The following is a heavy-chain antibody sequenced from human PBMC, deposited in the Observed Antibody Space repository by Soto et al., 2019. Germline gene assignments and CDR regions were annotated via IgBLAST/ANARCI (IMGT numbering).Heavy chain of an antibody. CDR3: AKGSYGSGPDGGFDY. D-gene: IGHD3-10*01. CDR1: GFTFSSYA. J-gene: IGHJ4*02. V-gene: IGHV3-23*01. CDR2: ISRSGGST. Sequence: GGSLRLSCAASGFTFSSYAMGWVRQAPGKGLEWVSAISRSGGSTYYADSVKGRFTISRDNSKNTLSLQMNSLRAEDTAIYYCAKGSYGSGPDGGFDYWGQGTLVTVSS.